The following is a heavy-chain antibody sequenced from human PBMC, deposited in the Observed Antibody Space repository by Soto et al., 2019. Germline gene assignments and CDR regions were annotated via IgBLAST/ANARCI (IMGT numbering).Heavy chain of an antibody. CDR2: ISWNSDST. J-gene: IGHJ4*02. V-gene: IGHV3-9*01. CDR3: ERTTLGYGAPLDS. CDR1: GFTFDDYA. Sequence: EVHLVESGGGVAQPGRSLRLSCATSGFTFDDYAMHWVRQAPGKGLEWVSGISWNSDSTGYADSVKGRFTISRDNAKKSLFLQMNSLRSEYTAFYFCERTTLGYGAPLDSWGQGTLVTVSS. D-gene: IGHD4-17*01.